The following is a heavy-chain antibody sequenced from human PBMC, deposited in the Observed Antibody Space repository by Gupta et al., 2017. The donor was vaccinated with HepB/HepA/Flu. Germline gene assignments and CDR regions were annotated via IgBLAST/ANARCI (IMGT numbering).Heavy chain of an antibody. V-gene: IGHV1-69*01. Sequence: QVQLVQSGAEVKKPGSSVKVSCKASVGTFSSYAISWVRQAPGQGLEWMGGIIPIFGTANYAQKFQGRVTITADESTSTAYMELSSLRSEDTAVYYCARCSNCSSTSSIPLYYYYYYMDVWGKGTTVTVSS. D-gene: IGHD2-2*01. CDR3: ARCSNCSSTSSIPLYYYYYYMDV. CDR1: VGTFSSYA. CDR2: IIPIFGTA. J-gene: IGHJ6*03.